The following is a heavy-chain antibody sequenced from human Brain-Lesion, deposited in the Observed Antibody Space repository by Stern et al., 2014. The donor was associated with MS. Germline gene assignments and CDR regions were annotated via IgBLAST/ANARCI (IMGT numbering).Heavy chain of an antibody. CDR2: IFNRGSP. CDR3: ARGRVVPGFQYYATDV. CDR1: GGSISSGGYY. D-gene: IGHD2-2*01. Sequence: QVQLQESGPGLVKPSQTLSLSCTVSGGSISSGGYYWSWIRQPAGKGLEWIGRIFNRGSPRYNPSLKSRVPISIDTSKTQFSLRLNSMTAADTAVYYCARGRVVPGFQYYATDVWCQGTTVIVSS. J-gene: IGHJ6*02. V-gene: IGHV4-61*02.